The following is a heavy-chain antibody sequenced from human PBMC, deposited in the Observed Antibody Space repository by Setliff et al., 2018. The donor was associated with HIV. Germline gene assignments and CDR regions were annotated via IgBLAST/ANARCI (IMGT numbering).Heavy chain of an antibody. V-gene: IGHV4-4*08. Sequence: SETLSLTCTVSGGSIRSYYWNWLRQPPGKGLELIGYIYPGGGSINYNPSLKSRLTISIDTSKNQFSLQLTSVTAADTAVYYCARTRGYTYGYIDSWAQGTLVTVSS. D-gene: IGHD5-18*01. CDR3: ARTRGYTYGYIDS. CDR1: GGSIRSYY. CDR2: IYPGGGSI. J-gene: IGHJ4*02.